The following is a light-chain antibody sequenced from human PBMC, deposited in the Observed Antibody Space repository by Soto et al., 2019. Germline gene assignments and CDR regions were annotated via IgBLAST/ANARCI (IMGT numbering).Light chain of an antibody. CDR3: LQHNTYPLT. J-gene: IGKJ4*01. CDR2: AAS. Sequence: DIQMTQSPSSLSASVGDSVTITCRASQGIDNDLGWFQQKGGKAPKRLIYAASILQSGVSSRFSGSWSGTEFTLTISSLQPEDFATYYCLQHNTYPLTFGGGTRVEIK. CDR1: QGIDND. V-gene: IGKV1-17*01.